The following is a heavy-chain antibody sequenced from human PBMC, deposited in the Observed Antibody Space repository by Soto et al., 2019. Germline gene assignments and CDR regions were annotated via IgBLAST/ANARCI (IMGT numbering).Heavy chain of an antibody. V-gene: IGHV4-4*02. CDR3: ARKAWVRFDY. CDR1: GDSISRRVW. Sequence: LXLTCAVSGDSISRRVWWTWVRQPPGKGLEWIGEVFHTGDTYFNPSLRSRVAMSVDKSTNEFSLKVTSVTAADTAIYYCARKAWVRFDYWGQGALVTVSS. D-gene: IGHD7-27*01. J-gene: IGHJ4*02. CDR2: VFHTGDT.